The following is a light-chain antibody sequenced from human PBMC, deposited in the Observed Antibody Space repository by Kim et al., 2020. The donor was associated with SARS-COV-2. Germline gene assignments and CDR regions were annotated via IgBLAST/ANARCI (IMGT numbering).Light chain of an antibody. V-gene: IGKV3-15*01. CDR3: QQYNDWPRT. CDR1: PSVSSN. Sequence: ERVMTQSPATLSVSPGERVTLSCRASPSVSSNLAWYQQRPGQAPRLLIYAASTRAPGIPARFSGSGSGTEFTLTISSLQSEDVAIYYCQQYNDWPRTFGQGTKLEIK. CDR2: AAS. J-gene: IGKJ2*02.